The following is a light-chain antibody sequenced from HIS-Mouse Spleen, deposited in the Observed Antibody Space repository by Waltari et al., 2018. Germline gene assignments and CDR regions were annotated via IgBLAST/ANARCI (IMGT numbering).Light chain of an antibody. J-gene: IGLJ3*02. V-gene: IGLV2-23*01. CDR2: EGS. Sequence: QSALTQPASVSGSPGPSIPIPCTGTSRSVGTFNLFLWYQQHPGKAPKLMIYEGSKRPSGVSNRFSGSKSGNTASLTISGLQAEDEADYYCCSYAGSSTWVFGGGTKLTVL. CDR1: SRSVGTFNL. CDR3: CSYAGSSTWV.